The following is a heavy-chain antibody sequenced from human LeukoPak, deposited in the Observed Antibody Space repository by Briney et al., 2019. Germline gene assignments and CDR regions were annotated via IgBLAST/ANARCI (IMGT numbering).Heavy chain of an antibody. Sequence: GGSLRLSCTASGFTFGDYAMSWFRQAPGKGLEWVGFIRSKAYGGTTEYAASVKGRFTISRDDSKSIAYLQMNSPKTEDTAVYYCTRAFYGDYWGDYYYGMDVWGQGTTVTVSS. CDR2: IRSKAYGGTT. D-gene: IGHD4-17*01. V-gene: IGHV3-49*03. CDR1: GFTFGDYA. CDR3: TRAFYGDYWGDYYYGMDV. J-gene: IGHJ6*02.